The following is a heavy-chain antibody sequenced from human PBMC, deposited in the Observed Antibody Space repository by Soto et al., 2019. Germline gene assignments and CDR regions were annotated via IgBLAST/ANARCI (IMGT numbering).Heavy chain of an antibody. CDR2: INPNTGGS. CDR3: ARGLIVAGPDDHDMDA. CDR1: GYTFSGHY. Sequence: QVQLVQSGAELREPGASVTVSCKASGYTFSGHYIHWVRQAPGQGLEWMGWINPNTGGSNYAEKVEGGILRTSDTSIFTTHIRLNRLTSDGTAVYYCARGLIVAGPDDHDMDAWGQGTTVTVSS. J-gene: IGHJ6*02. V-gene: IGHV1-2*02. D-gene: IGHD1-26*01.